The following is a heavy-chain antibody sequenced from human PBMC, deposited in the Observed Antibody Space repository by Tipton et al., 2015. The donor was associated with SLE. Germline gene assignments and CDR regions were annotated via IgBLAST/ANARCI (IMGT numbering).Heavy chain of an antibody. CDR2: INHSGST. D-gene: IGHD6-13*01. Sequence: LRLSCAVYGGSFSGYYWSWIRQPPGKGLGWIGEINHSGSTNYNPSLKSRVTISVDTSKNQFSLKLSSVTAADTAVYYCARSRSSWYRRGFDYWGQGTLVTVSS. J-gene: IGHJ4*02. V-gene: IGHV4-34*01. CDR1: GGSFSGYY. CDR3: ARSRSSWYRRGFDY.